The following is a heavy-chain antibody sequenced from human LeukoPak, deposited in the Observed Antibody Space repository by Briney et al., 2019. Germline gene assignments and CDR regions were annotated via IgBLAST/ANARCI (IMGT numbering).Heavy chain of an antibody. CDR2: MYYTGSS. CDR3: ARAKSFGSGTHALDY. J-gene: IGHJ4*02. CDR1: GGSISGYY. Sequence: NPSETLSLTCTVSGGSISGYYWSWIRQPPGKGLEWIGYMYYTGSSNYNPSLKGRVTISLDTSNSQLALKLSSVTAADTAVYYCARAKSFGSGTHALDYWGQGTLVTVSS. V-gene: IGHV4-59*01. D-gene: IGHD3-10*01.